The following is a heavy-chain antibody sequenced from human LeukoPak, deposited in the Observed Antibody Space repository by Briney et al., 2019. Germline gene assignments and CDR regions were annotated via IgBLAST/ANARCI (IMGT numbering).Heavy chain of an antibody. CDR2: INHSGST. CDR1: GGPFSGYY. V-gene: IGHV4-34*01. J-gene: IGHJ6*04. D-gene: IGHD3-16*01. Sequence: SETLSLTCAVYGGPFSGYYWSWIRQPPGKGLEWIGEINHSGSTNYNPSLKSRVTISVDTSKNQFSLKLSSVTAADTAVYYCARVPDDLGNVWGKGTTVTVSS. CDR3: ARVPDDLGNV.